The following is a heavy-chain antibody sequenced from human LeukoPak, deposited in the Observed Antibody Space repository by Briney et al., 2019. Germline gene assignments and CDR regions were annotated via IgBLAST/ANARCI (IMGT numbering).Heavy chain of an antibody. Sequence: GASVKVSCKASGYTFTGYCMHWVRQAPGQGLEWMGWINPNSGGTNYAQKFQGRVTMTRDTSISTAYMELSRLRSDDTAVYYCARVWSGYPHFDYWGQGTLVTVSS. CDR2: INPNSGGT. CDR3: ARVWSGYPHFDY. CDR1: GYTFTGYC. J-gene: IGHJ4*02. D-gene: IGHD3-3*01. V-gene: IGHV1-2*02.